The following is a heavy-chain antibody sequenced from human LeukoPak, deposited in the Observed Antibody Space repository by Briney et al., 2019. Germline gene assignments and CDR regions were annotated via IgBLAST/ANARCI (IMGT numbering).Heavy chain of an antibody. J-gene: IGHJ4*02. CDR2: IYYSGST. CDR3: ARDTVVVTANEGNYFDY. V-gene: IGHV4-39*07. CDR1: GGSISMTSYY. Sequence: PSETLSLTCTVYGGSISMTSYYWGWIRQPPGKGLEWIGSIYYSGSTYYNPSLKSRVTISVDTSKNQFSLKLSSVTAADTAVYYCARDTVVVTANEGNYFDYWGQGTLVTVSS. D-gene: IGHD2-21*02.